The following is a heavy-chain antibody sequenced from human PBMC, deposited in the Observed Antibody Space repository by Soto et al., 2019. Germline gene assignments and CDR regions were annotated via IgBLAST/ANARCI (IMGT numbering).Heavy chain of an antibody. J-gene: IGHJ4*02. CDR3: ARVDFWTTLDN. Sequence: SETLSLTCAVYGGYFSDYYWSWIRQSPGKGLEWIGEINHSGSTNYIPSLKSRVTMSVDTSKNQFSLELSSVTAADTAVYYCARVDFWTTLDNWGQGNMVTVSS. CDR1: GGYFSDYY. D-gene: IGHD3-3*01. V-gene: IGHV4-34*01. CDR2: INHSGST.